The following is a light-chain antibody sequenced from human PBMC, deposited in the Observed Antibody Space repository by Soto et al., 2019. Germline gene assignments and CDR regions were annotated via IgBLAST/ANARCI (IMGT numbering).Light chain of an antibody. J-gene: IGLJ2*01. CDR2: EAT. Sequence: QSALTQPASVSGSPGQSITISCTGTSNDVGRYNLVSWYQHHPGKAPKLIIYEATKRPSGVSDRFSGSKSGNTASLTISVLQAADEADYFCCSYAGTTTLLFGGGTKLTVL. V-gene: IGLV2-23*01. CDR3: CSYAGTTTLL. CDR1: SNDVGRYNL.